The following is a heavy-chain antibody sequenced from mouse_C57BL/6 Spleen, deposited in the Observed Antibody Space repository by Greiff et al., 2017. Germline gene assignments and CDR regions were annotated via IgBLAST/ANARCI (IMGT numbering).Heavy chain of an antibody. CDR2: IDPETGGT. CDR3: TRSITTVVASFPYWYFDV. CDR1: GYTFTDYE. Sequence: VQGVESGAELVRPGASVTLSCKASGYTFTDYEMHWVKQTPVHGLEWIGAIDPETGGTAYNQKFKGKAILTADKSSSTAYMELRSLTSEDSAVYYCTRSITTVVASFPYWYFDVWGTGTTVTVSS. V-gene: IGHV1-15*01. D-gene: IGHD1-1*01. J-gene: IGHJ1*03.